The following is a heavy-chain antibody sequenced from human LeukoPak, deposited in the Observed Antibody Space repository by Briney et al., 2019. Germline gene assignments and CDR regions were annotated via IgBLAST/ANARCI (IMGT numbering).Heavy chain of an antibody. J-gene: IGHJ6*03. D-gene: IGHD4-23*01. CDR2: INSDGSST. CDR3: ARSFPYGGYSFIYYYYYYMDV. CDR1: GFTFSSYW. Sequence: PGGSLRLSCAASGFTFSSYWMHWVRQAPGKGLVWVSRINSDGSSTSYADSVKSRFTISRDNAKNTLYLQINSLIAEDTAVYYCARSFPYGGYSFIYYYYYYMDVWGKGTTVTVSS. V-gene: IGHV3-74*01.